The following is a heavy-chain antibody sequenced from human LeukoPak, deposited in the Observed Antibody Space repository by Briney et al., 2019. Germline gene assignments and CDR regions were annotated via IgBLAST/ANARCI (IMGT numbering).Heavy chain of an antibody. J-gene: IGHJ4*02. Sequence: PGGSLRLSCAASGFTFSSYAMHWVRQAPGKGLEWVAVISYDGSNKYYADSVKGRFTISRDNSKNTLYLQMNSLRAEDTAVYYCARDGGVVAAVYYFDYWGQGTLVTVSS. D-gene: IGHD2-15*01. CDR1: GFTFSSYA. CDR3: ARDGGVVAAVYYFDY. V-gene: IGHV3-30-3*01. CDR2: ISYDGSNK.